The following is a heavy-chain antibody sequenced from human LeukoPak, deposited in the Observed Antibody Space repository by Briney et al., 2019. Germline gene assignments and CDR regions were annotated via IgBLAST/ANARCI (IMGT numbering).Heavy chain of an antibody. J-gene: IGHJ5*02. CDR1: GDSVSSNNAT. CDR3: ARNTPDFGTHQRFDP. Sequence: SQTLSLTCAISGDSVSSNNATWNWIRQSPSRGLEWLGRTYYRSKWYNDYAVSVKSRITINPDTSKNQFSLQLKSVTPEDTAVYYCARNTPDFGTHQRFDPWGQGALVTVSS. V-gene: IGHV6-1*01. D-gene: IGHD3-10*01. CDR2: TYYRSKWYN.